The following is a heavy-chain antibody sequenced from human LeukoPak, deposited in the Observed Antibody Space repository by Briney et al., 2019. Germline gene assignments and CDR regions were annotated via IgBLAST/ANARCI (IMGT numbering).Heavy chain of an antibody. Sequence: ASVKVSCKASGYTFTSCYMHWVRQAPGQGLEWMGIINPSGGSTSYAQKFQGRVTMTRDMSTSTVYMELSSLRSEDTAVYYCARDGVLYSGYDVSRYWGQGTLVTVSS. CDR1: GYTFTSCY. CDR3: ARDGVLYSGYDVSRY. J-gene: IGHJ4*02. D-gene: IGHD5-12*01. CDR2: INPSGGST. V-gene: IGHV1-46*01.